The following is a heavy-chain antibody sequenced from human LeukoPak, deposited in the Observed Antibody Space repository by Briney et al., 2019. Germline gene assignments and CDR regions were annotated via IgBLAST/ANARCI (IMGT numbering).Heavy chain of an antibody. V-gene: IGHV1-2*06. D-gene: IGHD3-22*01. CDR3: ARALGEGITMKIVVEGTFDY. Sequence: GASVKVSCKASGYTFTGYYMHWVRQAPGQGLEWMGRINPNSGGTNYAQKFQGRVTMARETAKSQAHMGLSRMRSDDTAVYYRARALGEGITMKIVVEGTFDYWGQGTLVTVSS. CDR1: GYTFTGYY. J-gene: IGHJ4*02. CDR2: INPNSGGT.